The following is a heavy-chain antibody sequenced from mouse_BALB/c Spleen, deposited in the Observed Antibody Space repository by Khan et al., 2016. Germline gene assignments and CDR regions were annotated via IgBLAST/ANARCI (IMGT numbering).Heavy chain of an antibody. D-gene: IGHD2-12*01. Sequence: QVQLKQSGPGLVAPSQSLSITCTVSGFSLTGYGVNWVRQPPGKGLEWLGKIWGDGRTDYNSALKSRVSISKDNSKSQVFLKLHSLQTDDTAHDYGSSDDDGFAYWGQGTLVIVSA. CDR3: SSDDDGFAY. CDR2: IWGDGRT. CDR1: GFSLTGYG. J-gene: IGHJ3*01. V-gene: IGHV2-6-7*01.